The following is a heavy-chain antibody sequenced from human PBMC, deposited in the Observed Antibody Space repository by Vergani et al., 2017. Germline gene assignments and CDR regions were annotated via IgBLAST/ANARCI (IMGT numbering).Heavy chain of an antibody. CDR1: GFTFSSYW. J-gene: IGHJ6*03. CDR3: TTAGKDIVVVPAAIPSYYYYYYMDV. CDR2: IKSKTDGGTT. V-gene: IGHV3-15*01. Sequence: EVQLVESGGGLVQPGGSLRLSCAASGFTFSSYWMSWVRQAPGKGLEWVGRIKSKTDGGTTDYAAPVKGRFSISRDDSKNTMYLQMNSLKTEDTAVYYCTTAGKDIVVVPAAIPSYYYYYYMDVWGKGTTVTVSS. D-gene: IGHD2-2*02.